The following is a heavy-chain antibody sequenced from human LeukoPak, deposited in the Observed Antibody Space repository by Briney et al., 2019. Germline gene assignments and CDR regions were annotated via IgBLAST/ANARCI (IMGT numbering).Heavy chain of an antibody. Sequence: KSSETLSLTCAVYGGSFSGYYWSWIRQPPGKGLEWIGEINHSGSTNYNPSLKSRVTISVDTSKNQFSLKLSSVTAADTAVYYCARDGSGNSNYFDFWGQGTLVTVSS. CDR3: ARDGSGNSNYFDF. CDR2: INHSGST. D-gene: IGHD3-10*01. J-gene: IGHJ4*02. V-gene: IGHV4-34*01. CDR1: GGSFSGYY.